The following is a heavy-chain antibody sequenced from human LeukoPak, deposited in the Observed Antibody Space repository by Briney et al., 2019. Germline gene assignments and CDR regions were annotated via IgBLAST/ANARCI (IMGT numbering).Heavy chain of an antibody. Sequence: GGSLRLSCAASGFTFSSYAMSWVRQAPGKGLEWDSAISGSGGSTYYADSVKGRFTISRDNSKNTLYLQMNSLRAEDTAIYYCARKGELERRRSWDYWGQGTLVTVSS. CDR3: ARKGELERRRSWDY. V-gene: IGHV3-23*01. CDR2: ISGSGGST. CDR1: GFTFSSYA. J-gene: IGHJ4*02. D-gene: IGHD1-1*01.